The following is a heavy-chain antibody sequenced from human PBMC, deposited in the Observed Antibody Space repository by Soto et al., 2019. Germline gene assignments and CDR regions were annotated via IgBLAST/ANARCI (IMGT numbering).Heavy chain of an antibody. V-gene: IGHV3-48*02. CDR3: ARKDIAAGSHGMDV. D-gene: IGHD6-13*01. CDR1: GFTFSSYS. Sequence: GGSLXXXXAASGFTFSSYSMNWVRQAPGKGLEWVSYISSSSSTIYYADSVKGRFTISRDNAKNSLYLQMNSLRDEDTAVYYCARKDIAAGSHGMDVWGQGTTVTVSS. CDR2: ISSSSSTI. J-gene: IGHJ6*02.